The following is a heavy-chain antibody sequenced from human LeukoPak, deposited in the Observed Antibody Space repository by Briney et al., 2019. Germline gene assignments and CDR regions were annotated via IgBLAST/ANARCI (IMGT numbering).Heavy chain of an antibody. CDR2: GSESGGT. CDR3: ARGHYGDYDDAFDI. V-gene: IGHV4-34*01. Sequence: SETLSLTCAVYGGSLNGHYWSWIRQPPGKGLEWIGEGSESGGTKFNPSLKSRVTISADTSKNQFSLKVKSVTAADTAVYYCARGHYGDYDDAFDIWGQGTMVTVSS. D-gene: IGHD4-17*01. CDR1: GGSLNGHY. J-gene: IGHJ3*02.